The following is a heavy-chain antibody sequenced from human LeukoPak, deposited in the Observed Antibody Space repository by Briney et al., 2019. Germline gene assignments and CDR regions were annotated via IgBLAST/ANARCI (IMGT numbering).Heavy chain of an antibody. D-gene: IGHD4-11*01. CDR3: ARAYSNYVRAYYYYMDV. CDR1: GFTFSSYW. V-gene: IGHV3-74*01. Sequence: GGSLRLSCAASGFTFSSYWMHWVRQAPGRGLVWVSRINTDGSSTSYADSVKGRFTISRDNAKNTLFLQMNSLRAEDAAVYYCARAYSNYVRAYYYYMDVWGKGTTVTVSS. J-gene: IGHJ6*03. CDR2: INTDGSST.